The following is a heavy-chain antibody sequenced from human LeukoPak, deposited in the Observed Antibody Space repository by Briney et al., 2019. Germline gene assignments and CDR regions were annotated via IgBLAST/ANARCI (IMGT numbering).Heavy chain of an antibody. J-gene: IGHJ2*01. CDR1: GDSFSGYY. Sequence: SETLSLTCAVYGDSFSGYYWSWIRQPPGKGLEWIAEINHRGTTHYNPSLMSRVNISADTSKNHFSLNLDSVTAADTAVYYCARVGYCSHGSCLRLDWYFDLWGRGTLVTVSS. V-gene: IGHV4-34*01. CDR2: INHRGTT. D-gene: IGHD2-15*01. CDR3: ARVGYCSHGSCLRLDWYFDL.